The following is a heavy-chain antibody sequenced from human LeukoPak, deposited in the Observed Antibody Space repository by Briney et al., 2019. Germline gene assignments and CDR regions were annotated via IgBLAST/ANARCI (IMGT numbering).Heavy chain of an antibody. CDR3: ASLRGTSFYYDSGGYLGY. Sequence: PSETLSLTCGVYGVSFGGYYWSWIRQPPGKGLEWIGEINHSGSTNYNPSLKSRATISVDTSKSQFSLKLSSVTAADTAVYYCASLRGTSFYYDSGGYLGYWGQGTLVTVPS. CDR2: INHSGST. CDR1: GVSFGGYY. V-gene: IGHV4-34*01. D-gene: IGHD3-22*01. J-gene: IGHJ4*02.